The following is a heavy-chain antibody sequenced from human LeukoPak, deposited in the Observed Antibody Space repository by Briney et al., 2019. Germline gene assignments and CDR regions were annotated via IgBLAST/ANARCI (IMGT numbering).Heavy chain of an antibody. D-gene: IGHD2-21*01. CDR3: ARDRLWVDFWYFDL. CDR2: IYYSGST. Sequence: SETLSLTCTASGGSISSYYWSWIRQPPGKGLEWIGYIYYSGSTNYNPSLKSRVTISIDTSKNQFSLKLNSVTAADTAVYYCARDRLWVDFWYFDLWGRGTLVTVSS. CDR1: GGSISSYY. V-gene: IGHV4-59*01. J-gene: IGHJ2*01.